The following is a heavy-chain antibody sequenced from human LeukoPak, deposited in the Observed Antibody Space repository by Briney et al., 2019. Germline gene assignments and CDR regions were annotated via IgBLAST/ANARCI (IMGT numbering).Heavy chain of an antibody. V-gene: IGHV3-30*03. CDR1: GFNFNDYA. CDR2: ISYDGENE. J-gene: IGHJ5*02. D-gene: IGHD4-11*01. CDR3: ARAHSNYDNNWFDP. Sequence: PGGSLRLSCAASGFNFNDYAIHWVRQAPGKGLEWVAVISYDGENEYYADSVKGRFTISRDNSNNTLSLQMNSLRPDDTAVYYCARAHSNYDNNWFDPWGQGTLVTVSP.